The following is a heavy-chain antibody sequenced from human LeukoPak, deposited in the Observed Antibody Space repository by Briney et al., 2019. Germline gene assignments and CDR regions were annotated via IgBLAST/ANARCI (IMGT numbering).Heavy chain of an antibody. V-gene: IGHV7-4-1*02. Sequence: ASVKVSCKASGYTFTSYAMNWVRQAPGQGLEWMGWINTNTGNPTYAQGFTGRFVFSLDTSVSTAYLQISSLKAEDTAVYYCARVPERFLGSPGGDWGQGTLVTVSS. CDR3: ARVPERFLGSPGGD. CDR1: GYTFTSYA. D-gene: IGHD3-3*01. J-gene: IGHJ4*02. CDR2: INTNTGNP.